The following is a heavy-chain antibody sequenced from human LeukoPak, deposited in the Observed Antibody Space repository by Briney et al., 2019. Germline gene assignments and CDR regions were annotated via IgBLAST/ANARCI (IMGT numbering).Heavy chain of an antibody. CDR1: GDSVSSNSDA. J-gene: IGHJ4*02. D-gene: IGHD6-19*01. CDR2: TYYRSKWYN. V-gene: IGHV6-1*01. CDR3: ARDASNGWYYFDY. Sequence: SQTLSLTCAISGDSVSSNSDAWNWIRQSPSRGLEWLGRTYYRSKWYNDYEVSVRSRTTINPDTSKNQFSLLLKSVTPEDTAVYYCARDASNGWYYFDYWGQGTLVTVSS.